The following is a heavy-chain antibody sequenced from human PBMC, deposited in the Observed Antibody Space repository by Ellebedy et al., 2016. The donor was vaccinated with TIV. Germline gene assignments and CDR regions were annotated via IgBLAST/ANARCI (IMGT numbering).Heavy chain of an antibody. V-gene: IGHV1-46*01. CDR2: INPSGGAT. CDR1: GYTFTSYY. Sequence: ASVKVSXXASGYTFTSYYMHWVRQAPGQGLEWLGIINPSGGATSSAPKFQGRVTMTRDTSTTTVYMYLSSLRSDDTAVYYCARGRDALDLWGPGTMVTVSS. CDR3: ARGRDALDL. J-gene: IGHJ3*01.